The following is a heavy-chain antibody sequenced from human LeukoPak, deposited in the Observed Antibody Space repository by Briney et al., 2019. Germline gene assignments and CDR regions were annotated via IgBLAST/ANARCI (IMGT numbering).Heavy chain of an antibody. D-gene: IGHD3-3*01. V-gene: IGHV3-20*04. J-gene: IGHJ4*02. CDR2: INWNGGST. Sequence: GGSLRPSCAASGFTFDDYGMSWVRQAPGKGLEWVSGINWNGGSTGYADSVKGRFTISRDNAKNSLYLQMNSLRAEDTAVYYCARARITIFGVVTHFDYWGQGTLVTVSS. CDR3: ARARITIFGVVTHFDY. CDR1: GFTFDDYG.